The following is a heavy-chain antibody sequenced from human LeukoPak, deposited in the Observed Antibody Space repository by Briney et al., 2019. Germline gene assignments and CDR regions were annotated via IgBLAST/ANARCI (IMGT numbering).Heavy chain of an antibody. CDR3: AKDQGYCSGGSCYPDY. Sequence: PGGSLRLSCAASGFTFGSYGMHWVRQAPGKGLEWVAFIRYDGSNKYYADSVKGRFTISRDNSKNTLYLQMNSLRAEDTAVYYCAKDQGYCSGGSCYPDYWGQGTLVTVSS. D-gene: IGHD2-15*01. V-gene: IGHV3-30*02. CDR1: GFTFGSYG. CDR2: IRYDGSNK. J-gene: IGHJ4*02.